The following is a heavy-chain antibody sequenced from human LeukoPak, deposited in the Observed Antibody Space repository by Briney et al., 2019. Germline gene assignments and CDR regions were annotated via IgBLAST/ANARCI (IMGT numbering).Heavy chain of an antibody. J-gene: IGHJ4*02. V-gene: IGHV3-23*01. D-gene: IGHD3-10*01. CDR3: AKVLGSGSYSPFDY. CDR1: GFTFSSYG. Sequence: GGSLRLSCAASGFTFSSYGMSWVRQAPGKGLEGVSAISGSGGSTYYADSVKGRFTISRDNSKNTLYLQMNSLRAEDTAVYYCAKVLGSGSYSPFDYWGQGTLVTVSS. CDR2: ISGSGGST.